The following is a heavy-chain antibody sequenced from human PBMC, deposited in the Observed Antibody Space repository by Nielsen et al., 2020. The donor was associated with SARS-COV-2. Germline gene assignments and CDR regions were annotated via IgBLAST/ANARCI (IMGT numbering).Heavy chain of an antibody. D-gene: IGHD3-9*01. J-gene: IGHJ4*02. Sequence: GESLKISCVASEFTFSRWTMNWVRQAPGKGLEWVSYLTSSSGITHYADSVEGRFTISRDNSKNTLNLQMNSLRAEDTAVYYCAKAFRSSDWLRAATDYWGQGTLVTVSS. V-gene: IGHV3-23*01. CDR2: LTSSSGIT. CDR3: AKAFRSSDWLRAATDY. CDR1: EFTFSRWT.